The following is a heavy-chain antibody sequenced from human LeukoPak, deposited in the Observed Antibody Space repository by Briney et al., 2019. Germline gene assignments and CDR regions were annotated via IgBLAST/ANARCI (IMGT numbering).Heavy chain of an antibody. J-gene: IGHJ4*02. CDR3: AKNGHSQDN. CDR1: GFTFSSSW. Sequence: GGSLRLSCAASGFTFSSSWMSWVRQVPGKGLEWVANIKHDGSESHHVDSVSGRFTISRDNAKNSLYLQMNSLRAEDTAVYYCAKNGHSQDNWGQGTLLTVSS. D-gene: IGHD2-21*01. CDR2: IKHDGSES. V-gene: IGHV3-7*01.